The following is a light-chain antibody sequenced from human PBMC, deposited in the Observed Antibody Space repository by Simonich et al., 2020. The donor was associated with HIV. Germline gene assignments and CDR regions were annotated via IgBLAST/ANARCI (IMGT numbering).Light chain of an antibody. CDR2: DAS. J-gene: IGKJ2*01. V-gene: IGKV3D-20*01. CDR1: QSVSSNY. Sequence: EIVLTQSPGTLSLSPGEGATLSCRASQSVSSNYLAWYQQTPGLAPSLLIYDASRRATGIPDRVSGFWSGTDFTLTISRLEPEDFAVYYCQQYGSSPYTFGQGTKLEIK. CDR3: QQYGSSPYT.